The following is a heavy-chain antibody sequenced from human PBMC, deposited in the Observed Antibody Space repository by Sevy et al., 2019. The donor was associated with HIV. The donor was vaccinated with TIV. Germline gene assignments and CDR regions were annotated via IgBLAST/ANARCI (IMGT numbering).Heavy chain of an antibody. Sequence: SETLSLTCTVSGGSITSGDYFWSWIRQPPGKGLEWIGYIYYTGSTYYNPSLKGRVAISVDKSKSQFSLKLSSVTAADTAVYYCVREKSTVTSAPYSFDHWGQGTLVTVSS. V-gene: IGHV4-30-4*01. D-gene: IGHD4-4*01. CDR1: GGSITSGDYF. CDR3: VREKSTVTSAPYSFDH. CDR2: IYYTGST. J-gene: IGHJ4*02.